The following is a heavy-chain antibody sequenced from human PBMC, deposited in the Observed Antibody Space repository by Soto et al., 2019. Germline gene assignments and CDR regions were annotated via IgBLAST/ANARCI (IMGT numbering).Heavy chain of an antibody. CDR2: IIPMFGTA. CDR3: ATTNVLRYFDLFDP. Sequence: QVQLVQSGAEVRKPGSSVKVSCKASGGTFSSYGFSWVRQAPGQGLEWMGGIIPMFGTANYAQKFQGRVTXTADESTFTVYMELSSLRSDDTAVYYCATTNVLRYFDLFDPWGQGTLVTVSS. D-gene: IGHD3-9*01. J-gene: IGHJ5*02. V-gene: IGHV1-69*12. CDR1: GGTFSSYG.